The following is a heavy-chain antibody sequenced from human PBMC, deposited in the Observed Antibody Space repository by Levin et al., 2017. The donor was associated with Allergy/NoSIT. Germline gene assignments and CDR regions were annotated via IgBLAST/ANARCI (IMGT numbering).Heavy chain of an antibody. Sequence: GESLKISCAASGFTFSDYYMSWIRQAPGKGLEWVSYISSSGSTIYYADSVKGRFTISRDNAKNSLYLQMNSLRAEDTAVYYCAGGVTTTFYYYYGMDVWGQGTTVTVSS. J-gene: IGHJ6*02. CDR3: AGGVTTTFYYYYGMDV. CDR1: GFTFSDYY. CDR2: ISSSGSTI. V-gene: IGHV3-11*01. D-gene: IGHD4-17*01.